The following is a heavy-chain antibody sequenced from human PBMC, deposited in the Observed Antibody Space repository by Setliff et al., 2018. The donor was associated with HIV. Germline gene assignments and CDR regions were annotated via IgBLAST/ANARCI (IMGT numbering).Heavy chain of an antibody. CDR1: GPSINIHY. CDR2: IYSTGST. CDR3: AKGAGFYGDYTFDY. V-gene: IGHV4-59*11. J-gene: IGHJ4*02. D-gene: IGHD4-17*01. Sequence: PFETLSLTCTVSGPSINIHYWSWIRQSPGKAFEWIGYIYSTGSTNYNPSLQSRVTISMVASRNQFSLKVTSVTAADTAVYYCAKGAGFYGDYTFDYWGQGNLVTVSS.